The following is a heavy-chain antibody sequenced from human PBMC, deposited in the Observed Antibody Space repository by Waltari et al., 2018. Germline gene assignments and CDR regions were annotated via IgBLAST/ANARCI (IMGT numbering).Heavy chain of an antibody. CDR3: ASDGCSSTSCFSHDYYYYYYGMDV. CDR1: GGTFSSYA. D-gene: IGHD2-2*01. V-gene: IGHV1-69*08. J-gene: IGHJ6*02. Sequence: QVQLVQSGAEVKKPGSSVKVSCKASGGTFSSYAISWVRQAPGQGLEWMGRIIPIFGTANYAQKFQGRVTITADKSTSTAYMELSSLRSEDTAVYYCASDGCSSTSCFSHDYYYYYYGMDVWGQGTTVTVSS. CDR2: IIPIFGTA.